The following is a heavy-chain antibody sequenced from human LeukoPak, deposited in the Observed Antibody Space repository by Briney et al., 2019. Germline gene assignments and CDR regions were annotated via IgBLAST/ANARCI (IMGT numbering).Heavy chain of an antibody. Sequence: GASVKVSCKASGYTFTSYGISWVRQAPGQGLEWMGWISAYNGNTNYAQKLQGRVTMTTDTSTSTAYMELRSLRSDDTAVYYRARLIDFWSAQYYFDYWGQGTLVTVSS. V-gene: IGHV1-18*01. CDR3: ARLIDFWSAQYYFDY. CDR1: GYTFTSYG. J-gene: IGHJ4*02. CDR2: ISAYNGNT. D-gene: IGHD3-3*01.